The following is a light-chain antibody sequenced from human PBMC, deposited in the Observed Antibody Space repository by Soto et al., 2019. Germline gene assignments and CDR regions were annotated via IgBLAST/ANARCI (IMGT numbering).Light chain of an antibody. Sequence: EIMMTHSLSTLSVPKGERVTITCRASQTISSGLAWYQQKPGTAPNLLIYDASSLEAGVPSRFRGSGSGTDFTFTSSRLEHDDVANYYCLQYEHLTTFGQGTRLEI. CDR3: LQYEHLTT. V-gene: IGKV1-5*01. CDR2: DAS. J-gene: IGKJ5*01. CDR1: QTISSG.